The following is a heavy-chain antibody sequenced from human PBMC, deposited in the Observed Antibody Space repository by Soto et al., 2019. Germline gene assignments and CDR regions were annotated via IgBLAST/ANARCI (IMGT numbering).Heavy chain of an antibody. CDR2: IYYSGST. V-gene: IGHV4-39*01. J-gene: IGHJ4*02. D-gene: IGHD4-17*01. CDR3: ARPLIYGGNAGGVDY. CDR1: GGSISSSSYY. Sequence: QLQLQESGPGLVKPSETLSLTCTVSGGSISSSSYYWGWIRQPPGKGLEWIGSIYYSGSTYYNPSLKSRVTISVDTSKNQFSLKLSSVTAADTAVYYCARPLIYGGNAGGVDYWGQGTLVTVSS.